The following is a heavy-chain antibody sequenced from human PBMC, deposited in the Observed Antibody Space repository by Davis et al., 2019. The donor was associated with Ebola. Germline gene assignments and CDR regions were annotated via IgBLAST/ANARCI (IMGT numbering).Heavy chain of an antibody. V-gene: IGHV4-39*01. CDR2: IYYSGST. D-gene: IGHD5-18*01. Sequence: MPSETLSLTCAVSGGSISSDDYSWSWIRQPPGKGLEWIGSIYYSGSTYYHPSLKSRVTISVDTSKNQFSLKLSSVTAADTAVYYCARSAMVRGYFDLWGRGTLVTVSS. CDR3: ARSAMVRGYFDL. CDR1: GGSISSDDYS. J-gene: IGHJ2*01.